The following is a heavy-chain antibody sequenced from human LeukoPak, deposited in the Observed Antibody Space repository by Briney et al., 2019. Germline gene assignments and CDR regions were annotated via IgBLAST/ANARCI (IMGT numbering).Heavy chain of an antibody. V-gene: IGHV1-46*01. J-gene: IGHJ5*02. Sequence: ASVKVSCKASGYTFTSYYMHWVRQAPGQGLEWMGIINPSVGSTSYAQKFQGRVTMTRDTSTSTVYMELSSLRSEDTAVYYCARVLELTYYYDSSGSNWFDPWGQGTLVTVSS. CDR3: ARVLELTYYYDSSGSNWFDP. CDR2: INPSVGST. D-gene: IGHD3-22*01. CDR1: GYTFTSYY.